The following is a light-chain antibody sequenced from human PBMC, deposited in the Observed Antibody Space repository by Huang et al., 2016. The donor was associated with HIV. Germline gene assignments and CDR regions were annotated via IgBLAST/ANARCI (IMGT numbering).Light chain of an antibody. Sequence: EIVLTQSPGTLSLSPGDRATLSCRASQFVANAYVAWYQHKPGQSPRLLIYGASMRASGIPDRFSGSGFGTDFTLTIRRLEPDDFAVYFCQQCGSPTWTFGQGTKVEIK. CDR2: GAS. CDR1: QFVANAY. CDR3: QQCGSPTWT. J-gene: IGKJ1*01. V-gene: IGKV3-20*01.